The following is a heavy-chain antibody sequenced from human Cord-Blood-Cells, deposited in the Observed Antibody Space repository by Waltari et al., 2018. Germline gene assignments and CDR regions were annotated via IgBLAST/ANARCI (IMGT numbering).Heavy chain of an antibody. J-gene: IGHJ2*01. CDR1: GFTFSRSP. Sequence: QVQLVESGGGVVQPGRSLRLSCAASGFTFSRSPMHWVRQAPGKGLEWVAVISYDGSNKYYADSVKGRFTISRDNSKNTLYLQMNSLRAEDTAVYYCARDLFGDLWGRGTLVTVSS. CDR3: ARDLFGDL. V-gene: IGHV3-30-3*01. CDR2: ISYDGSNK. D-gene: IGHD3-3*01.